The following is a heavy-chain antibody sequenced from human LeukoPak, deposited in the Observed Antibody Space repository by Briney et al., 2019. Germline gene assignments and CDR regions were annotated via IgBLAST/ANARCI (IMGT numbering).Heavy chain of an antibody. CDR1: GYTFTSYG. CDR3: ARDRVLTMIVDDAFDI. CDR2: ISAYNGNT. J-gene: IGHJ3*02. Sequence: ASVKVSCKASGYTFTSYGISWVRQAPGQGLEWMGWISAYNGNTNYAQKLQGRVTMTTDTSTSTAYMELSSLRSEDTAVYYCARDRVLTMIVDDAFDIWGQGTMVTVSS. V-gene: IGHV1-18*01. D-gene: IGHD3-22*01.